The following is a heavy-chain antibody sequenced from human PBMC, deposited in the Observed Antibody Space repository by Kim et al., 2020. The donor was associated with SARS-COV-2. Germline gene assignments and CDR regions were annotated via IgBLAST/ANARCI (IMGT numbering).Heavy chain of an antibody. CDR3: ARDGIYYYYGMDV. Sequence: SETLSLTCTVSVGSISSSSYYLGWIRQPPGKGLEWIGSIYYSGSTYYNPSLKSRVTISVDTSKNQFSLKLSSVTAADTAVYYCARDGIYYYYGMDVWGQGTTVTVSS. J-gene: IGHJ6*02. D-gene: IGHD1-1*01. V-gene: IGHV4-39*07. CDR2: IYYSGST. CDR1: VGSISSSSYY.